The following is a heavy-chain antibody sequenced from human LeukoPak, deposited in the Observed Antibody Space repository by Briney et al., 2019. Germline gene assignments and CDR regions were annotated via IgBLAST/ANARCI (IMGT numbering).Heavy chain of an antibody. J-gene: IGHJ4*02. Sequence: GGSLRLSCAASGFTFSSYSMNWVRQAPGKGLEWVSSIRSSRSYIYYADSVKGRFTISRDNAKNSLYLQMNSLRAEDTAVYYCARASGSYWYYFDYWGQGTLVTVSS. CDR3: ARASGSYWYYFDY. D-gene: IGHD1-26*01. V-gene: IGHV3-21*01. CDR1: GFTFSSYS. CDR2: IRSSRSYI.